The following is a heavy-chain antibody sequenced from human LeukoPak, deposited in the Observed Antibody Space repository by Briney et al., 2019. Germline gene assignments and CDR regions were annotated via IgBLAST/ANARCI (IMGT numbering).Heavy chain of an antibody. CDR2: IYPGDSDT. CDR1: GYRFTSYW. V-gene: IGHV5-51*01. D-gene: IGHD2-15*01. J-gene: IGHJ3*02. Sequence: GESLKISCQGSGYRFTSYWIGWVRKLPGKGLEWMGIIYPGDSDTRYSPSFQGQVTISADKSISTAYLQWSSLKPSDTAMYYCARRGGLTDAFDIWGQGTMVTVSS. CDR3: ARRGGLTDAFDI.